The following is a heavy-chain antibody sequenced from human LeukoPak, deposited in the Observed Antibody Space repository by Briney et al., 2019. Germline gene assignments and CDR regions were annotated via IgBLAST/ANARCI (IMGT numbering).Heavy chain of an antibody. CDR3: AERNRDFDWFLSY. CDR2: ISGSGAST. D-gene: IGHD3-9*01. V-gene: IGHV3-23*01. CDR1: GFTFSSYA. Sequence: GGSLRLSCAASGFTFSSYAMSWVRQTPGKGLEWVSAISGSGASTYYADSVKGRFTISRDNSKNTLYLQMNSLRAEDTAVYYCAERNRDFDWFLSYWGQGTLVTVSS. J-gene: IGHJ4*02.